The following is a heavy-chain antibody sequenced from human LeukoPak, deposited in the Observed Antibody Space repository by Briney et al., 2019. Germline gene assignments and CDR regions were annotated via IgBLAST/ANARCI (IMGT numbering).Heavy chain of an antibody. CDR2: IYYSEST. D-gene: IGHD1-26*01. V-gene: IGHV4-30-4*01. J-gene: IGHJ4*02. Sequence: PSETLSLTCTVSGGSISSGDYYWSWIRQPPGKGLECIGYIYYSESTYYNPSLKSRVTISVDTSKNQFSLKLSSVTAADTAVYYCARFISYSGSHYYFDYWGQGTLVTVSS. CDR3: ARFISYSGSHYYFDY. CDR1: GGSISSGDYY.